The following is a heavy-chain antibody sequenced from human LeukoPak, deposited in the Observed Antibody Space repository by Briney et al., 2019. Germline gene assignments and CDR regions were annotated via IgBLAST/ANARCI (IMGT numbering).Heavy chain of an antibody. CDR1: GGSISSYY. CDR2: IYYSGST. Sequence: PSETLSLTCTVSGGSISSYYWSWIRHPPGKGLEWIGYIYYSGSTNYNPSLKSRVTISVDTSKNQFSLKLSSVTAADTAVYYCARLARRVVNHYYYYMDVWGKGTTVTVSS. V-gene: IGHV4-59*01. J-gene: IGHJ6*03. CDR3: ARLARRVVNHYYYYMDV. D-gene: IGHD3-3*01.